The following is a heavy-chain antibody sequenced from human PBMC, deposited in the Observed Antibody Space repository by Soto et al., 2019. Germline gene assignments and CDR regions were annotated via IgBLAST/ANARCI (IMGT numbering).Heavy chain of an antibody. CDR1: GGTFSNYA. V-gene: IGHV1-69*01. D-gene: IGHD5-12*01. J-gene: IGHJ4*02. Sequence: QVQLVQSGAEVKKPGSSVKVSCKASGGTFSNYAINWVRQAPGQGLEWMGGIIPLFGTANYAQKFQGRVTIAADESTSTAYLDLSSLRSEDTAVYYCARPVEMATISRSYLFYWGQGTLVTVPS. CDR2: IIPLFGTA. CDR3: ARPVEMATISRSYLFY.